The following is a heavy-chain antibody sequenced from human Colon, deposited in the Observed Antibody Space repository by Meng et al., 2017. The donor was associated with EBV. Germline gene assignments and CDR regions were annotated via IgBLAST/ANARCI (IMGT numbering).Heavy chain of an antibody. CDR2: IYHGGTT. V-gene: IGHV4-30-2*01. J-gene: IGHJ5*02. D-gene: IGHD2-21*02. Sequence: LLLPVSDSGLVQPSHSFSLACAVSGDSISSGDYSWSWIRQPPGQGLEWIGYIYHGGTTYNTSLKSRVTISVDNSKNQFSLRLTSVTAADTAVYYCARGPYCGGDCYWFDPWGQGTLVTVSS. CDR1: GDSISSGDYS. CDR3: ARGPYCGGDCYWFDP.